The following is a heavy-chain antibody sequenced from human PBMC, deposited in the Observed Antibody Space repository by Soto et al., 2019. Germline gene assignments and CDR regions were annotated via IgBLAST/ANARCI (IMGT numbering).Heavy chain of an antibody. CDR2: IFHDGTA. J-gene: IGHJ4*02. CDR1: GVSISSGNW. CDR3: ARLVYDTRLNYMYFDF. V-gene: IGHV4-4*02. D-gene: IGHD3-10*01. Sequence: SETLSLTCAVSGVSISSGNWWTWVRQSPQRGLEYIGEIFHDGTANYYPSFERRVAISVDTSKNQFSLKLTSVTAADTAIYFCARLVYDTRLNYMYFDFWGQGTLGTVSS.